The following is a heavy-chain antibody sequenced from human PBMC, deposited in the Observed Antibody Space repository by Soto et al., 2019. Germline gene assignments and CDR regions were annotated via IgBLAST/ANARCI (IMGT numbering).Heavy chain of an antibody. J-gene: IGHJ4*02. CDR3: ASGGTYTRSWYSAGY. D-gene: IGHD6-13*01. CDR2: VDPTESQT. CDR1: GYNFTNYW. Sequence: PXESLKISCEGSGYNFTNYWISWVRQMPGKGLEWMGRVDPTESQTNYSPSFEGSVTISADKSISTAYLQWSSLKASDTAVYYCASGGTYTRSWYSAGYWGQGALVTVSS. V-gene: IGHV5-10-1*01.